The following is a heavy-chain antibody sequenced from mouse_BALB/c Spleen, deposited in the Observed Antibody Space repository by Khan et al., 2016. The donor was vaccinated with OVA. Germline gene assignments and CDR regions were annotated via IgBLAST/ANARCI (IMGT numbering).Heavy chain of an antibody. CDR2: ISDGGSYT. J-gene: IGHJ3*01. CDR1: GFTFSDYY. V-gene: IGHV5-4*02. D-gene: IGHD2-13*01. Sequence: EVELVESGGGLVKPGGSLKLSCAASGFTFSDYYMYWVRQTPEKRLEWVATISDGGSYTYYPDSVKGRFTISRDDAKNNLYLQMNSVKSEDTAMDNCARCDYGDPFAYWGQGTLVTVSA. CDR3: ARCDYGDPFAY.